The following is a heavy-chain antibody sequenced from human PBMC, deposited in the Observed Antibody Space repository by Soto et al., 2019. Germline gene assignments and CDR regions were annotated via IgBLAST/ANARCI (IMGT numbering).Heavy chain of an antibody. CDR1: GFMFSNYA. D-gene: IGHD3-10*01. CDR3: VRDLGLYYRYYYYGMDV. Sequence: PGGSLRLPCAASGFMFSNYAMHWDRQAPGQGLDWVAVISYDGSNKYSADSVKGRLTISRDNSKNTLYLQLNSLTPEDSAVYYCVRDLGLYYRYYYYGMDVWGQGTTFTVCS. V-gene: IGHV3-30-3*01. CDR2: ISYDGSNK. J-gene: IGHJ6*02.